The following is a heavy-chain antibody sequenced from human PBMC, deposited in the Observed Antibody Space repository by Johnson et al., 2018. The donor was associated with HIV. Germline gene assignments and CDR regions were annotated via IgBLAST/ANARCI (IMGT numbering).Heavy chain of an antibody. V-gene: IGHV3-66*01. CDR1: GFTVKSNY. D-gene: IGHD3-22*01. J-gene: IGHJ3*02. CDR2: IYSGGRT. Sequence: VQLVESGGGLVQPGGSLRLSCAVSGFTVKSNYINWVRQAPGKGLECVSGIYSGGRTYYADSVKGRFSISRDNAKNSLYLQMNSLRAEDTAVYYCARDRGYWDAFDIWGQGTMVIVSS. CDR3: ARDRGYWDAFDI.